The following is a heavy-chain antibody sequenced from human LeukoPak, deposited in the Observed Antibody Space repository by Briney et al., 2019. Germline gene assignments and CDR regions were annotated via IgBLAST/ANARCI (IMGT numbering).Heavy chain of an antibody. J-gene: IGHJ5*02. CDR2: ISGSGGST. CDR1: GFTFSSYA. V-gene: IGHV3-23*01. D-gene: IGHD2-15*01. CDR3: ARDPGYCSGGSCYSEVNWFGP. Sequence: GGSLRLSCAASGFTFSSYAMSWVRQAPGKGLERVSAISGSGGSTYYADSVKGRFTISRDNSKNTLYLQMNSLRAEDTAAYYCARDPGYCSGGSCYSEVNWFGPWGQGTLVTVSS.